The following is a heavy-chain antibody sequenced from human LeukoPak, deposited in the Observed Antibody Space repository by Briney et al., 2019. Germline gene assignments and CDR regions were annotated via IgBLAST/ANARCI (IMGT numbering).Heavy chain of an antibody. J-gene: IGHJ4*02. CDR2: INRDGTGT. V-gene: IGHV3-74*01. Sequence: PGGSLRLSCAPSGFIFSDYWFHWVRQTPGQGLVWVAAINRDGTGTSHADSVRGRFTVSRDNAKNTLYLQLNSLRANDTAVYYCARGLSYAVAYGDYWGQGTLVTVSS. CDR1: GFIFSDYW. D-gene: IGHD6-19*01. CDR3: ARGLSYAVAYGDY.